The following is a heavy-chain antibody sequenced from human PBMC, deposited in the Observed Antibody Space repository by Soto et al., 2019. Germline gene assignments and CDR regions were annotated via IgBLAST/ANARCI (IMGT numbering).Heavy chain of an antibody. J-gene: IGHJ6*02. CDR1: GFSFGDYG. CDR3: AKVIGGAAAGEYYYGMDV. D-gene: IGHD6-13*01. Sequence: QVQLVQSGGGVVHPGRSLRLSCATSGFSFGDYGLHWVRQAPGKGLEWVAGISYDGSDKYYPDSVKGRFSISRDSSKNTLYLQMSSLRVEDTALYYCAKVIGGAAAGEYYYGMDVWGQGTTVTVSS. CDR2: ISYDGSDK. V-gene: IGHV3-30*18.